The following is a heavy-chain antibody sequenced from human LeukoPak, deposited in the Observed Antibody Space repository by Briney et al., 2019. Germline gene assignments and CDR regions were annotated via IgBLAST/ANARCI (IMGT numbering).Heavy chain of an antibody. CDR3: ARQTTVATDC. Sequence: GGSLRLSCVGSGFIFGKYAMTWVRQAPGKGLEWVSTISGGGDSTWNADSVKGRFTISRDNSNNTLYLQMNSLRVEDTALYYCARQTTVATDCWGQGTLVTVSS. CDR2: ISGGGDST. V-gene: IGHV3-23*01. CDR1: GFIFGKYA. D-gene: IGHD4-23*01. J-gene: IGHJ4*02.